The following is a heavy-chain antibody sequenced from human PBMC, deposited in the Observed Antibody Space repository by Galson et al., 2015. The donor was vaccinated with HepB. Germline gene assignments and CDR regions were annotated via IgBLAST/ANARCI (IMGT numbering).Heavy chain of an antibody. CDR1: GFSVSNNY. V-gene: IGHV3-53*01. D-gene: IGHD3-16*01. CDR2: IYSGDEQ. Sequence: SLRVSCAASGFSVSNNYLAWVREAQGKGLEWVGGIYSGDEQYYQDSVKGRFTISRDSAKNTIHRQMMSLRAEDTAVDYCARGNKVITDETYYYYGMDVWGQGTTVTVSS. CDR3: ARGNKVITDETYYYYGMDV. J-gene: IGHJ6*02.